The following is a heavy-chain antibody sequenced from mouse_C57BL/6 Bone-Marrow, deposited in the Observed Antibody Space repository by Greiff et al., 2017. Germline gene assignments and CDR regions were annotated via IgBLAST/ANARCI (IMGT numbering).Heavy chain of an antibody. J-gene: IGHJ3*01. Sequence: EVKLQESGPGLVKPSQSLSLTCSVTGYSITSGYYWNWIRQFPGNKLEWMGYISYDGSNNYKPSLKNRISITRDTSKNQFFLKLNSVTTEDTATYYCAVYGNVFAYWGQGTLVTVSA. CDR2: ISYDGSN. CDR3: AVYGNVFAY. V-gene: IGHV3-6*01. D-gene: IGHD2-1*01. CDR1: GYSITSGYY.